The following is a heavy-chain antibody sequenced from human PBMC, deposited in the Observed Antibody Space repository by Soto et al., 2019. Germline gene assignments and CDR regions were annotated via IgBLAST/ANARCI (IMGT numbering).Heavy chain of an antibody. V-gene: IGHV3-23*01. D-gene: IGHD2-8*01. CDR1: GFTFSSYA. J-gene: IGHJ5*02. CDR2: ISGSGGST. CDR3: AKDISDCTNGVCYRFDP. Sequence: GSLRLSCAASGFTFSSYAMSWVRQAPGKGLEWVSAISGSGGSTYYADSVKGRFTISRDNSKNTLYLQMNSLRAEDTAVYYCAKDISDCTNGVCYRFDPWGQGTLVTVSS.